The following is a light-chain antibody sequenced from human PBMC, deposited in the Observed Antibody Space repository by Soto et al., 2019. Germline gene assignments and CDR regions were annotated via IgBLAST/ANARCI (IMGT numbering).Light chain of an antibody. CDR1: SGHSNYA. Sequence: QAVVTQSPSASASLGASVKLTCTLSSGHSNYAIAWHQQQPGKGPRYLMKVNSEGSHSKGDGIPDRFSGSSSGTERYLTISSLQSEDEADYYCCSYSSSWVFGGGTKLTVL. CDR2: VNSEGSH. CDR3: CSYSSSWV. V-gene: IGLV4-69*01. J-gene: IGLJ3*02.